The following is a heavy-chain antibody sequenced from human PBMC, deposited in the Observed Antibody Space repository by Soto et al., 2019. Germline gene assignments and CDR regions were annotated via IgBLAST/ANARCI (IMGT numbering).Heavy chain of an antibody. V-gene: IGHV3-21*01. J-gene: IGHJ5*02. CDR1: GFTFSSYS. D-gene: IGHD5-12*01. CDR3: ARATGMWLRGVDWFDP. Sequence: EVQLVESGGGLVKPGGSLRLSCAASGFTFSSYSMNWVRQAPGKGLEWVSSISSSSSYIYYADSVKGRFTISRDNAKNSLYLQMNSLRAEDTAVYYCARATGMWLRGVDWFDPWGQGTLVTVSS. CDR2: ISSSSSYI.